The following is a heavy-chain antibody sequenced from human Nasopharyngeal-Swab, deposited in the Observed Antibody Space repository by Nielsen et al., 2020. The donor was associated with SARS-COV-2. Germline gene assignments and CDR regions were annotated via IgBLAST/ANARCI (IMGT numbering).Heavy chain of an antibody. J-gene: IGHJ5*02. V-gene: IGHV1-24*01. CDR3: APGAAAGTQNWFDP. CDR1: GYTLTELS. D-gene: IGHD6-13*01. CDR2: FDPEDGET. Sequence: ASVKISCKVSGYTLTELSMHWVRQAPGKGLEWMGGFDPEDGETIYAQKFQGRVTMTEDTSTDTAYMELSSLRSEDTAVYYCAPGAAAGTQNWFDPWGQGTLVTVSS.